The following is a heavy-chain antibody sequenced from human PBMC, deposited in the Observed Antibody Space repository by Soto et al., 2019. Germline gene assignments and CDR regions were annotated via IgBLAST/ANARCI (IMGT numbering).Heavy chain of an antibody. CDR3: AKDLLLRRSPNPYYYYGMDV. CDR2: IGSKANSYAT. J-gene: IGHJ6*02. Sequence: GGSLRLSCAASGFTFSGSAMHWVRQASGKGLEWVGRIGSKANSYATAYAASVKGRFTISRDDSKNTAYLQMNSLRAEDTAVYYCAKDLLLRRSPNPYYYYGMDVWGQGTTVTVSS. V-gene: IGHV3-73*01. D-gene: IGHD2-15*01. CDR1: GFTFSGSA.